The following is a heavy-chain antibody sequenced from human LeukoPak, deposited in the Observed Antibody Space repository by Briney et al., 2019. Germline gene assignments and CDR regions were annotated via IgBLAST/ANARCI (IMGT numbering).Heavy chain of an antibody. J-gene: IGHJ5*02. Sequence: GTSVKVSCKASGYTFPNYAISWVRQAPGQGLEWMGGIIPIFGTANYAQKFQGRVTITADESTSTAYMELSSLRSEDTAVYYCARDRPRVANWFDPWGQGTLVTVSS. D-gene: IGHD5-12*01. CDR1: GYTFPNYA. CDR3: ARDRPRVANWFDP. CDR2: IIPIFGTA. V-gene: IGHV1-69*13.